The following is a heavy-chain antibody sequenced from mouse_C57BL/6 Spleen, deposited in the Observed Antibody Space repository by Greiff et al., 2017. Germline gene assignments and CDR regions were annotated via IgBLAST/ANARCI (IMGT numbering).Heavy chain of an antibody. V-gene: IGHV1-18*01. CDR3: ARRPLYYDYDNWYFDV. J-gene: IGHJ1*03. CDR1: GYTFTDYN. Sequence: EVQLQQSGPELVKPGASVKIPCKASGYTFTDYNMDWVKQSHGKSLEWIGDINPNNGGTIYNQKFKGKATLTVDKSSSTAYMELRSLTSEDTAVYYCARRPLYYDYDNWYFDVWGTGTTVTVSS. CDR2: INPNNGGT. D-gene: IGHD2-4*01.